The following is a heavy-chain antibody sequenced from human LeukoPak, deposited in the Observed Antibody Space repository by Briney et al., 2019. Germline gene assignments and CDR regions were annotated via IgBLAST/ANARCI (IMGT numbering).Heavy chain of an antibody. CDR2: INHSGST. J-gene: IGHJ2*01. V-gene: IGHV4-34*01. CDR3: ARSGGNRPYWYFDL. CDR1: GGSFSGYY. D-gene: IGHD4-23*01. Sequence: SSETLSLTCAVYGGSFSGYYWSWIRQPPGKGLEWIGEINHSGSTNYNPSLKSRVTISVDTSKNQFSLKLSSVTAADTAVYYCARSGGNRPYWYFDLWGRGTLVTVSS.